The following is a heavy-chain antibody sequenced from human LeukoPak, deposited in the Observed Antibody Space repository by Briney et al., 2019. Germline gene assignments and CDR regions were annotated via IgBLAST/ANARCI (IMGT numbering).Heavy chain of an antibody. Sequence: PGGSLRLSCVASGFAFSRLTMSWVRQAPGKGLEWVSDISASADNTHYADSVKGRFIISRDNSKNTVFLQMNSLAVEDTAVYYCATGAASSGWLGHDHWGQGTLVTVSS. CDR1: GFAFSRLT. J-gene: IGHJ4*02. CDR3: ATGAASSGWLGHDH. CDR2: ISASADNT. D-gene: IGHD6-13*01. V-gene: IGHV3-23*01.